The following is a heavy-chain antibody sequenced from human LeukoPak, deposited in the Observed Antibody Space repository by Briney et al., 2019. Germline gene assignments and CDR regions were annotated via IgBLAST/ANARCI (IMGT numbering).Heavy chain of an antibody. CDR3: AREARSSSYYYLDQ. CDR1: GFSFRTYA. Sequence: GGSLRLSRAASGFSFRTYAMHWVRQAPGKELEWVALLTYDGGNKFYADSVKGRFTISRDNSKKTMFLQRHRLRAEDTAVYYCAREARSSSYYYLDQWGQGTLVSVSS. CDR2: LTYDGGNK. D-gene: IGHD3-22*01. V-gene: IGHV3-30-3*01. J-gene: IGHJ4*02.